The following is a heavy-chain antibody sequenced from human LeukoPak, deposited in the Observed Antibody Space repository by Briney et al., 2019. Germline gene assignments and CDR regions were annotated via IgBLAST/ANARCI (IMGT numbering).Heavy chain of an antibody. D-gene: IGHD6-13*01. V-gene: IGHV4-59*01. CDR2: IYYSGST. J-gene: IGHJ5*02. Sequence: PSETLSLTCTVSGGSISSYYWSWIRQPPGKGLEWIGYIYYSGSTNYNPSLKSRVTISVDTSKNQFSLKLSSVTAADTAVYYCASSRSSSWYRGGWFDPWGQGTLVTVSS. CDR3: ASSRSSSWYRGGWFDP. CDR1: GGSISSYY.